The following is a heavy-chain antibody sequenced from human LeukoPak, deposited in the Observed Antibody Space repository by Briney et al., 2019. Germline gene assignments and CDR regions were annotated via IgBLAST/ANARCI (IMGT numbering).Heavy chain of an antibody. D-gene: IGHD2/OR15-2a*01. J-gene: IGHJ4*02. V-gene: IGHV4-34*01. CDR2: INHSGST. CDR3: ASGNMVPFDY. CDR1: GGSFSGYY. Sequence: SETLSLTCAVYGGSFSGYYWSWIRQPPGKGLEWIGEINHSGSTNYNPSLKSRVTISVDTSKNQFSLKLSSVTAADTAVCYCASGNMVPFDYWGQGTLVTVSS.